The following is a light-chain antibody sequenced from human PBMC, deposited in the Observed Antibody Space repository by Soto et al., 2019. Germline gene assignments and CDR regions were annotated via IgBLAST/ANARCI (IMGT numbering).Light chain of an antibody. CDR1: SSNIGGNS. V-gene: IGLV1-51*01. Sequence: QSVMTQPPSVSAAPGQRVTISCSGSSSNIGGNSVSWYQQLPGTAPKLLINDDDKRPSGIPDRFSGYKSGTSATLGITGFQTGDEADHYCGSWDSSLSSYVFGTGTKLTVL. J-gene: IGLJ1*01. CDR2: DDD. CDR3: GSWDSSLSSYV.